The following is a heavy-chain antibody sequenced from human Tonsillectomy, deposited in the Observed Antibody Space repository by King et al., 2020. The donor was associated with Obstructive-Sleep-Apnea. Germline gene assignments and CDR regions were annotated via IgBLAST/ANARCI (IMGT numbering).Heavy chain of an antibody. Sequence: VQLVRSGAEVKKPGASVKVSCQASGYTFTNYDIIWVRQATGQGLEWMGWMNPNSGNTGYAQKFQGRVAMNRNKSISTAYMELSSLISEDTAVYYCARRRGAGSSDYWGQGTLVTVSS. J-gene: IGHJ4*02. CDR3: ARRRGAGSSDY. CDR1: GYTFTNYD. V-gene: IGHV1-8*01. D-gene: IGHD2-2*01. CDR2: MNPNSGNT.